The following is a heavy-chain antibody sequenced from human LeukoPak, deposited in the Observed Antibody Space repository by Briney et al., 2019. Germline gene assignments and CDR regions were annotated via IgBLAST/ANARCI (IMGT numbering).Heavy chain of an antibody. CDR3: ARVRRGAFDI. Sequence: ASVKVSCKASRYTFTSYDINWVRQATGQGLEWMGWMNPNSGNTGYAQKSQGRVTMTRNTSISTAYMELSSLRSEDTAVYYCARVRRGAFDIWGQGTMVTVSS. J-gene: IGHJ3*02. V-gene: IGHV1-8*01. CDR2: MNPNSGNT. CDR1: RYTFTSYD.